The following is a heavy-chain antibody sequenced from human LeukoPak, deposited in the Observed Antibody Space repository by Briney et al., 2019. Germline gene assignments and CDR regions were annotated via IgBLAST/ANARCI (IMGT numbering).Heavy chain of an antibody. Sequence: PGGSLRLSCAASGFTFSSYSMNWVRQAPGKGLEWVSSISNSSSYIYYADSVKGRFTISRDSAKNSLYLQMNSLRAEDTAVYYCARSITIFGVVISHYYFDYWGQGTLVTVSS. CDR1: GFTFSSYS. V-gene: IGHV3-21*01. D-gene: IGHD3-3*01. J-gene: IGHJ4*02. CDR3: ARSITIFGVVISHYYFDY. CDR2: ISNSSSYI.